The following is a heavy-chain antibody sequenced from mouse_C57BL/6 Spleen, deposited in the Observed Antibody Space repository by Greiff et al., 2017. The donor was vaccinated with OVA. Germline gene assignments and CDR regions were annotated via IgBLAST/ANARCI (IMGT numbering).Heavy chain of an antibody. V-gene: IGHV3-6*01. D-gene: IGHD1-1*01. CDR3: ARGGTTVGGY. CDR1: GYSITSGYY. J-gene: IGHJ2*01. CDR2: ISYDGSN. Sequence: EVQVVESGPGLVKPSQSLSLTCSVTGYSITSGYYWNWIRQFPGNKLEWMGYISYDGSNNYNPSLKNRISITRDTSKNQFFLKLNSVTTEDTATYYCARGGTTVGGYWGQGTTLTVSS.